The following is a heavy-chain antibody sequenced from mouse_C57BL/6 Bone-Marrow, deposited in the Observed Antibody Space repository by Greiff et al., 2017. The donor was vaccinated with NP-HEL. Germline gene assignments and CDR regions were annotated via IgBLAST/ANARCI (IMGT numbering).Heavy chain of an antibody. CDR2: INPSSGYT. J-gene: IGHJ1*03. V-gene: IGHV1-4*01. CDR1: GYTFTSYT. CDR3: ARSLWYFDV. Sequence: QVHVKQSGAELARPGASVKMSCKASGYTFTSYTMHWVKQRPGQGLEWIGYINPSSGYTKYNQKFKDKATLTADKSSSTAYMQLSSLTSEDSAVYYCARSLWYFDVWGTGTTVTVSS.